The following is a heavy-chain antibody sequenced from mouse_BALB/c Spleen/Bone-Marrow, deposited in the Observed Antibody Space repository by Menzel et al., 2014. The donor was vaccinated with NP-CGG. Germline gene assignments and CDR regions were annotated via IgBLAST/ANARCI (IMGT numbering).Heavy chain of an antibody. Sequence: EVKLVESGGGLVQPGGSLRLSCATSGFTFTDYYMSWVRQPPGKALEWLGFIRNKANGYTTEYSASVKGRFTISRDNSQSILYLQMNTLRAEDSATYYCARDDDSPLDSWGQGTLVTVSA. CDR2: IRNKANGYTT. D-gene: IGHD2-4*01. CDR1: GFTFTDYY. CDR3: ARDDDSPLDS. V-gene: IGHV7-3*02. J-gene: IGHJ3*01.